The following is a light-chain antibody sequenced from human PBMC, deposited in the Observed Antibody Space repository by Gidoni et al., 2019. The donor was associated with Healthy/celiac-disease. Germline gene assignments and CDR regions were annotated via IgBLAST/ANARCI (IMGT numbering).Light chain of an antibody. V-gene: IGKV3-20*01. J-gene: IGKJ2*01. Sequence: DIVLTPSPCTLSLSPGERATLSCRASQSVSSSYLAWYQQKPGQAPRLLIYGASSRATGIPDRFSGSGSGTDFTLTISRLQPEDFAVYYCQQYSSSLMYTFGQGTKLEIK. CDR2: GAS. CDR3: QQYSSSLMYT. CDR1: QSVSSSY.